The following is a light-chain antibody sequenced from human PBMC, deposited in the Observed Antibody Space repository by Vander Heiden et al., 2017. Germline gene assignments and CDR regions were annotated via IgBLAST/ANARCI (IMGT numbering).Light chain of an antibody. CDR3: QHLNSYPRT. J-gene: IGKJ3*01. CDR2: AAS. CDR1: QGIVNY. Sequence: IHLTQSPSFLSASVGDRVTITCRASQGIVNYLAWYQQKPEKAPALLIYAASTLQSGVPSRFSGSGSGTEFTLTISTLQPEDFGTYYCQHLNSYPRTFGPGTKVDIK. V-gene: IGKV1-9*01.